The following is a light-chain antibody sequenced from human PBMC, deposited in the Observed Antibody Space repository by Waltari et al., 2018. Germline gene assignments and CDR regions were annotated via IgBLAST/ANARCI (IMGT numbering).Light chain of an antibody. V-gene: IGKV3-11*01. CDR2: DTS. Sequence: DIVLTQSPATLSFAPGERAHLSCRASQSISNYLAWYQQKPGQAPRLLIYDTSNRATGIPTRFSGSGFGTDFTLTISSLEPEDFAIYYCQQRRNWPLTFGGGTKVEIK. CDR1: QSISNY. CDR3: QQRRNWPLT. J-gene: IGKJ4*01.